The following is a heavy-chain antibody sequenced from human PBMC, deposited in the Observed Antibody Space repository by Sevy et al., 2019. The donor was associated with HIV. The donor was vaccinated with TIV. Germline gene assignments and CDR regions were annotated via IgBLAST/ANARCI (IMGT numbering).Heavy chain of an antibody. V-gene: IGHV4-34*01. CDR2: INHSGST. Sequence: SETLSLTCAVYGGSFSGYYWSWIRQPPGKGLEWIGEINHSGSTNYNPSLKSRVTISVDTSKNQFSLKLSSVTAADTAVYYCARAYGSGSYSVERRRRPLDYWGQGTLVTVSS. J-gene: IGHJ4*02. CDR1: GGSFSGYY. D-gene: IGHD3-10*01. CDR3: ARAYGSGSYSVERRRRPLDY.